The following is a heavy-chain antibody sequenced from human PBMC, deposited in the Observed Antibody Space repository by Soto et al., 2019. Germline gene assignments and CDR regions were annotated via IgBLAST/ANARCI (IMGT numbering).Heavy chain of an antibody. CDR1: GFSFSDYY. CDR3: ARVAGTYYYDSSGYFAEVLGAFDI. D-gene: IGHD3-22*01. Sequence: QVQLVESGGGLVKPGGSLRLSCAASGFSFSDYYMSWIRQAPGKGLEWVSYISSSSSYTKYADSVKGRFINSRDNAKNSLYLQMNSLRAEDTAVYYCARVAGTYYYDSSGYFAEVLGAFDIWGQGTMVTVSS. CDR2: ISSSSSYT. V-gene: IGHV3-11*06. J-gene: IGHJ3*02.